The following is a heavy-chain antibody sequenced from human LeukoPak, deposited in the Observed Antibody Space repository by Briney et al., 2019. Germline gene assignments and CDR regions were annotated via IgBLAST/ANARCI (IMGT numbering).Heavy chain of an antibody. Sequence: SETLSLTCAVSGGSISSNNWWGWVRQPPGKGLEWIGEIYHSGSPNYNPSLKSRVTISVDKSRNHFSLNLSSVTAADTAVYYCARESLYFAYGMDVWGQGTTVTVSS. CDR3: ARESLYFAYGMDV. D-gene: IGHD3-9*01. J-gene: IGHJ6*02. CDR1: GGSISSNNW. V-gene: IGHV4-4*02. CDR2: IYHSGSP.